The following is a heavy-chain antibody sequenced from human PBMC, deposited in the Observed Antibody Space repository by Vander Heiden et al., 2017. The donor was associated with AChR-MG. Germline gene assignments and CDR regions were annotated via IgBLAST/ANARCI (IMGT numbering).Heavy chain of an antibody. V-gene: IGHV4-34*01. CDR2: INHSGST. J-gene: IGHJ6*02. Sequence: QVQLQQWGAGLLKPSETLSLTCAVYGGSFSGYYWSWIRQPPGKGLEWIGEINHSGSTNYNPSLKSRVTISVDTSKNQFSLKLSSVTAADTAVYYCAGGVRGYYYGMDVWGQGTTVTVSS. CDR3: AGGVRGYYYGMDV. CDR1: GGSFSGYY.